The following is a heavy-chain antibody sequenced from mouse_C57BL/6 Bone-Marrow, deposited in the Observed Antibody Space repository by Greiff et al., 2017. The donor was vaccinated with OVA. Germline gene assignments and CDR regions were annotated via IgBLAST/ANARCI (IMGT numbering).Heavy chain of an antibody. CDR2: ISSGSSTI. V-gene: IGHV5-17*01. Sequence: EVQGVESGGGLVKPGGSLKLSCAASGFTFSDYGMHWVRQAPEKGLEWVAYISSGSSTIYYADTVKGRFTISRDNAKHTLFLQMTSLRSEDTAMYYCASPFTTPVAGFAYWGQGTLVTVSA. CDR1: GFTFSDYG. J-gene: IGHJ3*01. CDR3: ASPFTTPVAGFAY. D-gene: IGHD1-1*01.